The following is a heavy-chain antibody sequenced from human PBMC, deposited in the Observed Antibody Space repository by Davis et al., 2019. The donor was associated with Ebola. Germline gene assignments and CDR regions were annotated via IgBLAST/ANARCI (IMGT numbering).Heavy chain of an antibody. D-gene: IGHD6-13*01. CDR1: GFTFSSYA. Sequence: GGSLRLSCAASGFTFSSYAMSWVRQAPGKGLEWVSAISGSGGSTYYADSVKGRFTISRDNSKNTLYLQMNSLRAEDTAVYYCARDGGIATTGGPFDYWGQGTLVTVSS. CDR2: ISGSGGST. V-gene: IGHV3-23*01. J-gene: IGHJ4*02. CDR3: ARDGGIATTGGPFDY.